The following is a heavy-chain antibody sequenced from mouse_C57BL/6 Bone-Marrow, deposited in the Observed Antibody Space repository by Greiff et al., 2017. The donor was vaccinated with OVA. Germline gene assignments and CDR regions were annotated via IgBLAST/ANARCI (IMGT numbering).Heavy chain of an antibody. D-gene: IGHD6-2*01. V-gene: IGHV5-4*01. CDR3: ARDPGSLYAMDY. CDR1: GFTFSSYA. Sequence: DVKLVESGGGLVKPGGSLKLSCAASGFTFSSYAMSWVRQTPEKRLEWVATISDGGSYTYYPDNVKGRFTISRDNAKNNLYLQMSHLKSEDTAMYYCARDPGSLYAMDYWGQGTSVTVSS. J-gene: IGHJ4*01. CDR2: ISDGGSYT.